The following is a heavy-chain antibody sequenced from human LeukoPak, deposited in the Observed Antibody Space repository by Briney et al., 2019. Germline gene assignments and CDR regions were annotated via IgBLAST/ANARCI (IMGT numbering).Heavy chain of an antibody. CDR1: GNSITSDF. J-gene: IGHJ4*02. CDR2: INYSGTS. D-gene: IGHD2-21*01. V-gene: IGHV4-59*08. CDR3: ARLDCFSNECYNY. Sequence: PSETLSLTCSVSGNSITSDFWIWIRQSPGKGLECIAYINYSGTSEYDPSLKIRVTISVDRSTKRVALKMRSVTAADTAVYYCARLDCFSNECYNYWAVGALVTVSS.